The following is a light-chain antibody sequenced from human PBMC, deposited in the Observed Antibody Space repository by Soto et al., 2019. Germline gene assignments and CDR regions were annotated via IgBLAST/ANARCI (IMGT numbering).Light chain of an antibody. V-gene: IGKV3-11*01. J-gene: IGKJ4*01. Sequence: PGERVTLSCRDSQSVSSSYLTWYQQKPGQAPRLLIYDASNRATGIPARFSGSGSGTDFTLTISSLEPEDFAVYYCQQRSNWPALTFGGGTKVDIK. CDR2: DAS. CDR1: QSVSSSY. CDR3: QQRSNWPALT.